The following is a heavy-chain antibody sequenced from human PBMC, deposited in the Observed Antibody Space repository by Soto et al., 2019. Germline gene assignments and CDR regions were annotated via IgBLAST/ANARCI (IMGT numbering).Heavy chain of an antibody. V-gene: IGHV1-69*04. J-gene: IGHJ4*02. CDR1: GGTFSSYT. CDR3: AREERLVSKSFDY. D-gene: IGHD1-1*01. CDR2: IIPILGIA. Sequence: GASVKVSCKACGGTFSSYTISWVRQAPGQGREWMGRIIPILGIANYAQKFQGRVTITADKSTSTAYMELSSLRSEDTAVYYCAREERLVSKSFDYWGQGTLVTVSS.